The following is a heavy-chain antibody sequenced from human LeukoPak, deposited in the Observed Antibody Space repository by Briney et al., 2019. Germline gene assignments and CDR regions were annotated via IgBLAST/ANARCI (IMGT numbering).Heavy chain of an antibody. J-gene: IGHJ3*02. CDR1: SYS. Sequence: PGGSLRLSCAASSYSMNWVRQAPGKGLEWVSSISSSSSYIYYADSVKGRFTISRDNAKNSLYLQMNSLRAEDTAVYYCARDLGLLWFGELSPSEAFDIWGQGTMVTVSS. V-gene: IGHV3-21*01. D-gene: IGHD3-10*01. CDR3: ARDLGLLWFGELSPSEAFDI. CDR2: ISSSSSYI.